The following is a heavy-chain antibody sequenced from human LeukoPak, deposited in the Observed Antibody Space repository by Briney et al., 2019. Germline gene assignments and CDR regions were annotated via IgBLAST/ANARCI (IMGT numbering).Heavy chain of an antibody. CDR3: ARHTEAEGSGGFIDY. V-gene: IGHV4-39*07. D-gene: IGHD3-10*01. Sequence: PSETLSLTCTVSGGSISSSSYYWGWIRQPPGKGLEWIGSIYYSGSTYYNPSLKSRVTISVDTSKNQFSLKLSSVTAADTAVYYCARHTEAEGSGGFIDYWGQGTLVTVSS. CDR2: IYYSGST. CDR1: GGSISSSSYY. J-gene: IGHJ4*02.